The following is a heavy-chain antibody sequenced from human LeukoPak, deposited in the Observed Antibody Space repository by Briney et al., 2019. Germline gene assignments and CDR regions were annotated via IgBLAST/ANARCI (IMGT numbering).Heavy chain of an antibody. Sequence: PGGSLRLSCVASGFALSTYWMDWVRQAPGKGPVWISHISGDGSRTSYADSVKGRFTIFRDNAKNTLYLQMNSLRAEDTAVYYCGRNRGYDALDYWGQGTLVTVPS. CDR1: GFALSTYW. CDR3: GRNRGYDALDY. D-gene: IGHD5-12*01. CDR2: ISGDGSRT. V-gene: IGHV3-74*01. J-gene: IGHJ4*02.